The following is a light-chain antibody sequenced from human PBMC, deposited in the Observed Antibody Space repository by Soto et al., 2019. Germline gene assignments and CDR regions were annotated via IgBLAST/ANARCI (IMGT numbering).Light chain of an antibody. CDR3: QSYDSSLSGVV. CDR1: SSNIGAGYD. Sequence: QSVLTQPPSVSGAPGQRVTISGTGSSSNIGAGYDVHWYQQLPGTAPKLLIYGNSNRPSGVPDRFSGSNSGTSASLAITGLQAEDEADYYCQSYDSSLSGVVFGGGTKVTVL. J-gene: IGLJ2*01. V-gene: IGLV1-40*01. CDR2: GNS.